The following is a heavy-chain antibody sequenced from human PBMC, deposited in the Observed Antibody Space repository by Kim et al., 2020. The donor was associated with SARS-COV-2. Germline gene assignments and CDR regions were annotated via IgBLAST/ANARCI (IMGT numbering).Heavy chain of an antibody. CDR1: GFIFSSYS. Sequence: GGSLRLSCTASGFIFSSYSMNWVRQVPGKGLECISYISSTSTTIYYADSVKGRFTISRDNAKKSLYLQMYSLRDEDTAVYYCASDFSGSESYHKRGEYWGKGTPVTVSS. D-gene: IGHD5-12*01. V-gene: IGHV3-48*02. CDR2: ISSTSTTI. CDR3: ASDFSGSESYHKRGEY. J-gene: IGHJ4*02.